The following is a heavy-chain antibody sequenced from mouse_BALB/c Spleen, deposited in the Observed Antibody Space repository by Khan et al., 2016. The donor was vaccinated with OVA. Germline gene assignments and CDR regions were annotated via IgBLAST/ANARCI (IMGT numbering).Heavy chain of an antibody. D-gene: IGHD2-4*01. V-gene: IGHV2-2*02. CDR1: GFSLTNYS. Sequence: QVQLKESGPGLVQPSQSLSITCTVSGFSLTNYSVHWVRQSPGKGLEWLGVIWSAGSTDYNAAFISRLTIRKDNSRSQVFFKLNSLHPNDTAIYYWARSGYHYGRGALFADWGQGTLVTVSA. CDR2: IWSAGST. CDR3: ARSGYHYGRGALFAD. J-gene: IGHJ3*01.